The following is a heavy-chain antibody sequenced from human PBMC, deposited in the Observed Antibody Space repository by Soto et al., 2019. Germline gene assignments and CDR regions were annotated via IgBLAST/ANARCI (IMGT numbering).Heavy chain of an antibody. Sequence: QVQLVQSGAEEKKPGASVKVSCKASGYTFTSYAMHWVRQAPGQRLEWMGWINAGNGNTKYSQRFQVRVTITRDTSAGPAYMELGSLRGEDTAVYYCASAVAVTADFVYWGQGTLVTFAS. CDR3: ASAVAVTADFVY. J-gene: IGHJ4*02. V-gene: IGHV1-3*05. D-gene: IGHD2-21*02. CDR2: INAGNGNT. CDR1: GYTFTSYA.